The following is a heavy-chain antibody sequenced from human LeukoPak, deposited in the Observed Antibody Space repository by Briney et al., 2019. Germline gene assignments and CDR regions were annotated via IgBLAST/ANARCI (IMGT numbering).Heavy chain of an antibody. Sequence: GGSLRLSCAASGFTVSSNYMSWVRQAPGKGLEWVSVIYSGGSTYYADSVKCRFTISRDNSKNTLYLQMNSLRAEDTAVYYCARIPRGYSGYIDYWGQGTLVTVSS. J-gene: IGHJ4*02. CDR1: GFTVSSNY. CDR2: IYSGGST. D-gene: IGHD5-12*01. CDR3: ARIPRGYSGYIDY. V-gene: IGHV3-66*01.